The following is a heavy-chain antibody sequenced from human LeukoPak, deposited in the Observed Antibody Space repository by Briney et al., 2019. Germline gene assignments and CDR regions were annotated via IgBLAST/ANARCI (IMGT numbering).Heavy chain of an antibody. CDR1: GYSFTSYW. D-gene: IGHD1-1*01. J-gene: IGHJ4*02. Sequence: PGESLKLSCTGSGYSFTSYWIAWVRQVPGQGPEWMGRIYPGDSDTRYSPSFQGQFIISAENSSRTAYLQWNTLTASDTAVYYCARPVEGFENVFEYWGQGTPGTVSS. V-gene: IGHV5-51*01. CDR3: ARPVEGFENVFEY. CDR2: IYPGDSDT.